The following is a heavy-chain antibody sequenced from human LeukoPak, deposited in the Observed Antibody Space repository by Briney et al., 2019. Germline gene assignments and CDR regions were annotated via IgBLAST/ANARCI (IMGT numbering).Heavy chain of an antibody. Sequence: PGRSLRLSCAASGFTFSSFGMHWVRQAPGKGLEWVAALSYDGSNNYYADSVKGRFTISRDNSKNTLYLQMNSLRAEDTAVYYCAKDASTVTLHADYWGQGTLVTVSS. V-gene: IGHV3-30*18. J-gene: IGHJ4*02. CDR3: AKDASTVTLHADY. D-gene: IGHD4-17*01. CDR2: LSYDGSNN. CDR1: GFTFSSFG.